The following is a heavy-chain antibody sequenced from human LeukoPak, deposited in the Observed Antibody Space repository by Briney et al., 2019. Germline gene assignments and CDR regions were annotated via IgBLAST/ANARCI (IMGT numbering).Heavy chain of an antibody. CDR2: LYRDGNT. CDR3: ARGFREAIINYDALDI. J-gene: IGHJ3*02. Sequence: GGSLRLSCAASGLIVNNNFMNWVRQAPGKGLEWVSGLYRDGNTNYADSVKGRFIISRDKSKNTLYLQMNSLRAEDTAVYYCARGFREAIINYDALDIWGQGTLVTVSS. D-gene: IGHD3-10*01. CDR1: GLIVNNNF. V-gene: IGHV3-53*01.